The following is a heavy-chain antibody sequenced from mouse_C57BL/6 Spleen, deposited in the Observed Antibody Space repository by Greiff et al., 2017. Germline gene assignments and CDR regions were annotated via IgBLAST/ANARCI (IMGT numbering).Heavy chain of an antibody. CDR1: GFSLTSYG. CDR3: AKHGWDWYFDV. D-gene: IGHD1-1*02. V-gene: IGHV2-9*01. CDR2: IWGGGST. Sequence: QVQLKESGPGLVAPSQSLSITCTVSGFSLTSYGVDWVRQPPGKGLEWLGGIWGGGSTNYHPALMSSLSISKDNSKIQGFLKINSLQADDTAMYYCAKHGWDWYFDVWGTGTTVTVSS. J-gene: IGHJ1*03.